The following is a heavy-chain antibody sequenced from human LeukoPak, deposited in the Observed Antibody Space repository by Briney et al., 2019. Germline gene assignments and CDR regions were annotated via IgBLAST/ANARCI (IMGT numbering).Heavy chain of an antibody. CDR3: ARDAGYCSGGNCYSDDYFDY. CDR2: INADGSRT. Sequence: PGGSLRLSCAASGFTFSTYWMHWVRQVPGKGLVWVARINADGSRTIYADSVRGRFTISRDTAKNTLHLQMSSLRAEDTAVYYCARDAGYCSGGNCYSDDYFDYWGQGTLVTVSS. D-gene: IGHD2-15*01. CDR1: GFTFSTYW. V-gene: IGHV3-74*01. J-gene: IGHJ4*02.